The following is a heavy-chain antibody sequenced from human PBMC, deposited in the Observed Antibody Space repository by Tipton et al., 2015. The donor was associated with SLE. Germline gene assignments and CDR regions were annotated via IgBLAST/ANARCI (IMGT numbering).Heavy chain of an antibody. CDR1: GGSISSSNW. CDR3: ARDLGNYYDSSGYVAFDI. D-gene: IGHD3-22*01. CDR2: IYHSGST. Sequence: TLSLTCAVSGGSISSSNWWSWVRQPPGKGLEWIGEIYHSGSTNYNPSLKSRVTISVDKSKNQFSLKLSSVTAADTAVYYCARDLGNYYDSSGYVAFDIWGQGTMVTVSS. V-gene: IGHV4-4*02. J-gene: IGHJ3*02.